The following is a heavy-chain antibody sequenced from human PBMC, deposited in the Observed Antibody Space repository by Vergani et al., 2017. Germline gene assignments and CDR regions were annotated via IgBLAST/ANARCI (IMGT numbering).Heavy chain of an antibody. D-gene: IGHD3-22*01. CDR1: GGSITSYY. CDR3: ARHWGQWLLGY. CDR2: IYTSGST. Sequence: QVQLQESGPGLVKPSETLSLTCSVSGGSITSYYWSWIRQPAGKGLEWIGRIYTSGSTKYNPSLKSRVTMSVHTSKNQFSLQLSSVTAADTGVYYCARHWGQWLLGYWGQGTTVTVSS. V-gene: IGHV4-4*07. J-gene: IGHJ6*02.